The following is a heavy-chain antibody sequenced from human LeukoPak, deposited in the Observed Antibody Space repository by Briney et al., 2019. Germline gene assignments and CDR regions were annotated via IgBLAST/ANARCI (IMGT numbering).Heavy chain of an antibody. Sequence: GGSLRLSCGASGFTFTTHWIHWVRQAPGKGLVWVSRIKPDGSSTSYADSVKGRFTISRDNAKNTLYLQMNSLRAEDAAVYYCARFEWELVFFDYWGQGTLVTVSS. CDR2: IKPDGSST. D-gene: IGHD1-26*01. CDR3: ARFEWELVFFDY. CDR1: GFTFTTHW. V-gene: IGHV3-74*01. J-gene: IGHJ4*02.